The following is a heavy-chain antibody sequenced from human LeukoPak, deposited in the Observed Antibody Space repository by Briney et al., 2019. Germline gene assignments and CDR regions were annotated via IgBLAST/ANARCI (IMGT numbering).Heavy chain of an antibody. J-gene: IGHJ3*02. CDR2: MNPNSGNT. D-gene: IGHD1-26*01. CDR1: GYTFTSYE. V-gene: IGHV1-8*01. CDR3: ARAGNDYRGSYKGDYAFDI. Sequence: ASVTVSCKPYGYTFTSYEINWVRQATGQGLEWMGWMNPNSGNTGYPQKFQGRVTMTRNTSISTAYMELSRLRFEDTAVYYWARAGNDYRGSYKGDYAFDIWGQGTMVTVSS.